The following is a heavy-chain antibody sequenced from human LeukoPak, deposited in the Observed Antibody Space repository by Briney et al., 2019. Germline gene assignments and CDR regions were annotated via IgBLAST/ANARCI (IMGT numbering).Heavy chain of an antibody. CDR1: GGSISSYY. CDR2: IYYSGST. Sequence: SQTLSLTCTVSGGSISSYYWSWIRQPPGKGLEWIGYIYYSGSTNYDPSLKSRVTISVDTSKNQFSLKLSSVTAADTAVYYCARDGYGVSGFDPWGQGTLVTVSS. CDR3: ARDGYGVSGFDP. D-gene: IGHD5-18*01. J-gene: IGHJ5*02. V-gene: IGHV4-59*01.